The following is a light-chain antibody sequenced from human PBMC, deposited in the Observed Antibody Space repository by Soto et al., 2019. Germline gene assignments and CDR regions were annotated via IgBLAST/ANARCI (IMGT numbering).Light chain of an antibody. Sequence: DIQMIQSPSSLSASVGDRVTITCRASQSISGYLNWYQQKPGKAPKLLIYAASNLQSGVPSRFSGSGSGTDFTLTISSLQPEDFATYYCQQSYSFPPYTFGQGTKLEIK. CDR3: QQSYSFPPYT. J-gene: IGKJ2*01. CDR1: QSISGY. V-gene: IGKV1-39*01. CDR2: AAS.